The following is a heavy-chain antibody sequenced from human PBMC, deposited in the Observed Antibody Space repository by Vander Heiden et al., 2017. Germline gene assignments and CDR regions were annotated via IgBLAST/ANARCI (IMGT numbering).Heavy chain of an antibody. CDR1: GFTFDDYA. CDR3: ANDSWAGS. CDR2: IRWNRGSI. J-gene: IGHJ5*01. Sequence: EVQLVESGGGLVQPGRSLRLSCAASGFTFDDYAMHWVRQAPGKGLEWVSGIRWNRGSICYADSVKGRFTISRDNAKNSLYMKMNSLRAEDTAVDYCANDSWAGSWGHGTLVTVSS. V-gene: IGHV3-9*01. D-gene: IGHD6-19*01.